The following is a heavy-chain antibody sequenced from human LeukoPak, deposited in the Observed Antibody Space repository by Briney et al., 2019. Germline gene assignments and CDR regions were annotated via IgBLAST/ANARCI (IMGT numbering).Heavy chain of an antibody. CDR3: ARGGYDFWSGDGYGWFDP. V-gene: IGHV4-39*07. J-gene: IGHJ5*02. Sequence: SETLSLTCTVSGGSISSSSYFWGWIRQTPGKGLEWIGSIYYKGNTYYNPSLKSRVTISLDTSKNLFSLKLNSVTAADTAVYYCARGGYDFWSGDGYGWFDPWGQGTLVTVSS. D-gene: IGHD3-3*01. CDR1: GGSISSSSYF. CDR2: IYYKGNT.